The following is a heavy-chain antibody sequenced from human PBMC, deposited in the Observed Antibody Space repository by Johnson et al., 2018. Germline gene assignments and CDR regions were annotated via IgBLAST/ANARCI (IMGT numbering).Heavy chain of an antibody. CDR3: ARAQGGDYLAEYFQH. CDR1: GFTFSSYS. Sequence: VQLVESGGGLVKPGGSLRLSCAVSGFTFSSYSMNWVRQAPGKGLEWVSAISGSGGSTYYADSVKGRFTISRDNSKNTLYLQMNSLRAEDTAVYYCARAQGGDYLAEYFQHWGQGTLVTVSS. V-gene: IGHV3-23*04. J-gene: IGHJ1*01. D-gene: IGHD4-17*01. CDR2: ISGSGGST.